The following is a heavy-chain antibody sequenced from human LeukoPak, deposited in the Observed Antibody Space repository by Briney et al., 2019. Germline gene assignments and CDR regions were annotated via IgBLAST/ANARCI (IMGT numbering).Heavy chain of an antibody. D-gene: IGHD5-24*01. CDR3: AKFPARGGYNSDFDY. CDR1: GFTFSSYV. J-gene: IGHJ4*02. Sequence: GGSLRLSCAASGFTFSSYVMSWVRQAPGKGLEWVSAISGSGGSTYYADSVEGRFTISRDNSKNTLYLQMNSLRAEDTAVYYCAKFPARGGYNSDFDYWGQGTLVTVSS. V-gene: IGHV3-23*01. CDR2: ISGSGGST.